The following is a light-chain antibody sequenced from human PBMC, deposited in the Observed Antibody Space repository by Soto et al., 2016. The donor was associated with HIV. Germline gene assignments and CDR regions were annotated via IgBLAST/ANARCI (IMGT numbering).Light chain of an antibody. CDR3: QQYNGYPYT. J-gene: IGKJ2*01. CDR2: QAS. V-gene: IGKV1-5*03. Sequence: DIQMTQFPSTLSASIGDRVTITCRASQSISSWLAWYQQKPEKAPKVLIYQASSLESGVPSRFSGSGSGTEFTLTISSLQPDDFATYYCQQYNGYPYTFGQGTKLEIK. CDR1: QSISSW.